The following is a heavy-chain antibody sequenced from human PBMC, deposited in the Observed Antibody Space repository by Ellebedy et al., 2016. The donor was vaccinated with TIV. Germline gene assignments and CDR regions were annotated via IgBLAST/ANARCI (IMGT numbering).Heavy chain of an antibody. CDR2: IYPGDSDT. J-gene: IGHJ6*02. Sequence: GESLKISCKGSGYSFTSYWIGWVRQMPGKGLEWMGTIYPGDSDTRYSPSFQGQVTISADKSTSTAYLQWSSLKASDTAMYYCAGPVVRGANGMDVWGQGTTVTVSS. CDR1: GYSFTSYW. CDR3: AGPVVRGANGMDV. V-gene: IGHV5-51*01. D-gene: IGHD3-10*01.